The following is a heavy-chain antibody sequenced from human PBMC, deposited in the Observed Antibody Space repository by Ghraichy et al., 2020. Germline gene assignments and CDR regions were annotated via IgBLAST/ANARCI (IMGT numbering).Heavy chain of an antibody. J-gene: IGHJ4*02. D-gene: IGHD3-10*01. CDR3: ARVRFGELLHYFDY. CDR1: GGSISSYY. V-gene: IGHV4-59*01. CDR2: IYYSGST. Sequence: SETLSLTCTVSGGSISSYYWSWIRQPPGKGLEWIGYIYYSGSTNYNPSLKSRVTISVDTSKNQFSLKLSSVTAADTAVYYCARVRFGELLHYFDYWGQGTLVTVSS.